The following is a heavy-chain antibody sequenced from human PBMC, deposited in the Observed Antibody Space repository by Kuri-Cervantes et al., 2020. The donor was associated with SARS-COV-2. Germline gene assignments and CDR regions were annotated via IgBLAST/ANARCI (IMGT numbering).Heavy chain of an antibody. Sequence: GESLKISCVASGFTFSNYVIHRVRQAPGKGLEWVAVIWYDGENEYYAGSVKGRFTISRDNSKNTVSLHMNSLRAEDTAMYYCARGAANYYYMDVWGKGTTVTVSS. D-gene: IGHD3-16*01. V-gene: IGHV3-33*08. J-gene: IGHJ6*03. CDR2: IWYDGENE. CDR1: GFTFSNYV. CDR3: ARGAANYYYMDV.